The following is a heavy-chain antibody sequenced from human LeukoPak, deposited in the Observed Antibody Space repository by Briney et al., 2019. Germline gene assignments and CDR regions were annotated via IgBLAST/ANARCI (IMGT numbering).Heavy chain of an antibody. CDR2: IHPNSGVT. CDR3: ARARYCSSTSCPFDY. V-gene: IGHV1-2*02. D-gene: IGHD2-2*01. Sequence: ASVKVSCKASGYTFTGYYIHWVRQAPGQGLEWMGWIHPNSGVTKYAQKFQGRVTLTRDTSISTASMELTRLRSDDTAVYYCARARYCSSTSCPFDYWGQGTLVTVSS. J-gene: IGHJ4*02. CDR1: GYTFTGYY.